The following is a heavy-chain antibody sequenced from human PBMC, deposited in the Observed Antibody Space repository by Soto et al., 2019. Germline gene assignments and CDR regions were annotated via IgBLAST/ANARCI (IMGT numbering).Heavy chain of an antibody. CDR2: ISAYNGNT. CDR1: GYTFTSYG. J-gene: IGHJ3*02. V-gene: IGHV1-18*01. CDR3: ARGSRYSSSSSPSDAFDI. Sequence: GASVKVSCKASGYTFTSYGISWVRQAPGQGLEWMGWISAYNGNTNYAQKFQGWVTMTRDTSISTAYMELSRLRSDDTAVYYCARGSRYSSSSSPSDAFDIWGQGTMVTVSS. D-gene: IGHD6-6*01.